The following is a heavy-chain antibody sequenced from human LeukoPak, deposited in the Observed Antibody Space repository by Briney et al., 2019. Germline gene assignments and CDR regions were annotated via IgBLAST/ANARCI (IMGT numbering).Heavy chain of an antibody. J-gene: IGHJ6*03. CDR3: ARGKGSSGFPGGYYYYMDV. Sequence: SVKVSCKASGDTGTFSSFAISWVRQAPGQGLEWMGGIIPIFGTANYAQKFQGRVTITADKSTSTAYMELSSLRSEDTAVYYCARGKGSSGFPGGYYYYMDVWGKGTTVTISS. V-gene: IGHV1-69*06. D-gene: IGHD6-13*01. CDR2: IIPIFGTA. CDR1: GDTGTFSSFA.